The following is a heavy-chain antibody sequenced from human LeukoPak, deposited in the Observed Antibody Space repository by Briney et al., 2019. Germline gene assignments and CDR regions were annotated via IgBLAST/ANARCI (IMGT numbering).Heavy chain of an antibody. Sequence: GGSLRLSCAASGFTFSSYSMNWVRQAPGKGLEWVSSISSSSSYIYYADSVKGRFTISRDNAKNSLYLQMNSLRAEDTAVYYCARGNEDGTSFYYYYYMDVWGKGTTVTVSS. CDR2: ISSSSSYI. J-gene: IGHJ6*03. D-gene: IGHD2-2*01. V-gene: IGHV3-21*01. CDR1: GFTFSSYS. CDR3: ARGNEDGTSFYYYYYMDV.